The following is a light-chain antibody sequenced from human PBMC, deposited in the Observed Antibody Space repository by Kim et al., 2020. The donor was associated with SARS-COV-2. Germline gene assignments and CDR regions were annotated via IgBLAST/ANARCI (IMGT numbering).Light chain of an antibody. CDR1: SSDVGGYNY. V-gene: IGLV2-8*01. CDR2: EVT. CDR3: SSYAGSNSFV. J-gene: IGLJ1*01. Sequence: SALTQPPSASGSPGQSVTISCTGTSSDVGGYNYVSWYQQHPGKAPKLMISEVTKRPSGVPDRFSGSKSGNTASLTVSGLQAEDEADYYCSSYAGSNSFVFGTGTKVTVL.